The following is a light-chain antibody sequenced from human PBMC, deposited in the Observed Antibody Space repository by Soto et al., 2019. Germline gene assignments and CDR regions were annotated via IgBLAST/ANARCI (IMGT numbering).Light chain of an antibody. CDR3: QQYDSHPLT. J-gene: IGKJ4*01. CDR2: KAS. V-gene: IGKV1-5*03. Sequence: DIQMTQSPSTLSASIGDRVTITCRASQSISSWLAWYQQTPGKAPKLLIYKASTLQSGVPSRFSGSGSGTEFTLTISSLQPDDFETYYCQQYDSHPLTFGGGTNVEIQ. CDR1: QSISSW.